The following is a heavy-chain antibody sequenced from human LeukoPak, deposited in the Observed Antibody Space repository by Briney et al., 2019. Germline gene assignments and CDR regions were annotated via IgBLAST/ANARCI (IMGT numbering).Heavy chain of an antibody. J-gene: IGHJ4*02. CDR2: ISYSGST. CDR3: ARRTTWSFDC. V-gene: IGHV4-39*01. CDR1: GGSISSGDYY. D-gene: IGHD6-13*01. Sequence: SETLSLTCTVPGGSISSGDYYWNWIRQPPGKGLEWIGTISYSGSTYYNPSLKSRVTISVDTSKNQFSLKLNSVTAADTAVYYCARRTTWSFDCWGQGTLVTVSS.